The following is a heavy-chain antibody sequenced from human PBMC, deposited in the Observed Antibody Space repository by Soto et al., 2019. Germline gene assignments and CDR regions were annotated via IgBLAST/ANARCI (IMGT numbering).Heavy chain of an antibody. D-gene: IGHD1-1*01. CDR2: FDPEDGET. J-gene: IGHJ5*02. Sequence: AAVKVSCKVSGYTLTELSMHWVRQAPGKGLEWMGGFDPEDGETIYAQKFQGRVTMTEDTSTDTAYMELSSLRSEHTAVYYCATGQRRGWFDPWGQGTLVTVSS. CDR3: ATGQRRGWFDP. V-gene: IGHV1-24*01. CDR1: GYTLTELS.